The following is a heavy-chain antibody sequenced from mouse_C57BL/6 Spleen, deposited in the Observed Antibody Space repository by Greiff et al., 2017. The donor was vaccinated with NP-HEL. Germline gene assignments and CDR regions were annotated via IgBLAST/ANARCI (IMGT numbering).Heavy chain of an antibody. D-gene: IGHD1-1*01. CDR3: ALRGPWFAY. J-gene: IGHJ3*01. Sequence: VQLQQSGAELVKPGASVKLSCKASGYTFTSYWMQWVKQRPGQGLEWIGEIDPSDSYTNYNQKFKGKATLTVDTSSSTAYMQLSSLTSEDSAVYYCALRGPWFAYWGQGTLVTVSA. V-gene: IGHV1-50*01. CDR2: IDPSDSYT. CDR1: GYTFTSYW.